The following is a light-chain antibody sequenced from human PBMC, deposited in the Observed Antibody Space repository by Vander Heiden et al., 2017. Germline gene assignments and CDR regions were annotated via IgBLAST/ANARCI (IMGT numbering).Light chain of an antibody. V-gene: IGLV2-23*02. J-gene: IGLJ3*02. CDR2: EVS. Sequence: QSALTHPPPVLGPPGRPITISCTGTSSDVGSYNLVSWYQHHPGKAPKLMIYEVSKRPSGVSNRFSGSKSGNTASLTISGLQAEDEADYYCCSYAGSSTYWVFGGGTKLTVL. CDR1: SSDVGSYNL. CDR3: CSYAGSSTYWV.